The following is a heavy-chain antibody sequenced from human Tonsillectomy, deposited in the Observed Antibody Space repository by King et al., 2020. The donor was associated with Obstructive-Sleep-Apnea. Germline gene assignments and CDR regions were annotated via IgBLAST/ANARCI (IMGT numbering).Heavy chain of an antibody. V-gene: IGHV3-74*01. CDR2: INSDGSST. J-gene: IGHJ4*02. CDR3: ARDSSVWYGKLPFDY. D-gene: IGHD6-19*01. Sequence: VQLVESGGGLVQPGGSLRLSCAASGFTFSSYWMHWVRQAPGKGLVWVSRINSDGSSTSYADSVKGRFTISRDNAKNTLYLQMNSLRAEDTALYYCARDSSVWYGKLPFDYGGRGTLATAPS. CDR1: GFTFSSYW.